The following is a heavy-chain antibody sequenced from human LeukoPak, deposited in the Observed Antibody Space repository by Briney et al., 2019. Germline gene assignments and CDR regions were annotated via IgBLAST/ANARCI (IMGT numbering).Heavy chain of an antibody. J-gene: IGHJ3*02. D-gene: IGHD2-21*02. V-gene: IGHV3-30*02. CDR3: ARDCGGDCYSEPTNHDAFDI. CDR2: IRYDGSNK. CDR1: GFTFSSYG. Sequence: HPGGSLRLSCAASGFTFSSYGMHWVRQAPGKGLEWVAFIRYDGSNKYYADSVKGRFTISRDNSKNTLYLQMNSLRAEDTAVYYCARDCGGDCYSEPTNHDAFDIWGQGTMVTVSS.